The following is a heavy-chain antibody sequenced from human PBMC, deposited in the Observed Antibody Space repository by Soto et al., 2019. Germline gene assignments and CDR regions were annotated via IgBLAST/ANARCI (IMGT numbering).Heavy chain of an antibody. D-gene: IGHD3-10*01. Sequence: QVQLVQSGAEVKKPGSSVKVSCKASGGIFSTYAISWLRQAPGQGLEWMGGIIPIFGTPNYAQRFQGSVTITADESTTTAYMELSRLKSEDTAVYYCARGRDDYGSGNYYNRIDFWGQGTPVTVSS. CDR2: IIPIFGTP. J-gene: IGHJ4*02. V-gene: IGHV1-69*01. CDR1: GGIFSTYA. CDR3: ARGRDDYGSGNYYNRIDF.